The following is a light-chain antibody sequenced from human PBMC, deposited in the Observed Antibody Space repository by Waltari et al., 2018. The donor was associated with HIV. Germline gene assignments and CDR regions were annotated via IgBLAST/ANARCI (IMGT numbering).Light chain of an antibody. V-gene: IGKV3-15*01. CDR1: QSIDDK. J-gene: IGKJ1*01. CDR3: QQYKNWPPLT. CDR2: AAS. Sequence: ETVMTQSPGTLSASPGETVTLSCTASQSIDDKLAWYQQKPGQSPRLLIYAASTGATSVPGRFSGSWSGTQFTLTIRNLQSEDSAVYYCQQYKNWPPLTFGQGTKVEIK.